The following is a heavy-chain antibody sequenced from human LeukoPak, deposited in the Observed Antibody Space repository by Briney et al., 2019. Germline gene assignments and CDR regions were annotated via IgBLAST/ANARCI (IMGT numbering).Heavy chain of an antibody. J-gene: IGHJ4*02. CDR1: GFTVSSKY. CDR2: IYSGGST. D-gene: IGHD5-24*01. V-gene: IGHV3-66*01. Sequence: GGSLRLSCAASGFTVSSKYMXWVXXAPGXXXXXVSVIYSGGSTYYADSVKGRFTISRDNSKNTVYLQMNSLRAEDTAVYYCARESSGWLQLFDYWGQGTLVTVSS. CDR3: ARESSGWLQLFDY.